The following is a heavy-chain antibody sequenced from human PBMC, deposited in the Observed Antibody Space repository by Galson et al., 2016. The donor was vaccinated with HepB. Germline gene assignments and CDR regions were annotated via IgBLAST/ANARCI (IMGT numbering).Heavy chain of an antibody. CDR3: ARSFGRTSPLFVDS. J-gene: IGHJ4*02. Sequence: SLRLSCAASGFTLNDHAMSWVRQATGTGLEWVSGISGSSGITFYADSVEGRFIISRDTSKNILYLHMNSLRVEDTAMYFCARSFGRTSPLFVDSWGQGTLVTVSS. D-gene: IGHD3-3*01. CDR1: GFTLNDHA. V-gene: IGHV3-23*01. CDR2: ISGSSGIT.